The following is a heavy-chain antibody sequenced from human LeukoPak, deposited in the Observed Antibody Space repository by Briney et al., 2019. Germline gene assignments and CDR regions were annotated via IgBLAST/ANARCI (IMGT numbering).Heavy chain of an antibody. Sequence: GGSVKVSCKASGYTFTGYYMHWVRQAPGQGLEWMGWINPNSGGTNYAQKFQGRVTMTRDTSISTAYMELSRLRSDDTAVYYCARRGDGYNYLDAFDIWGQGTMVTVSS. V-gene: IGHV1-2*02. CDR1: GYTFTGYY. CDR2: INPNSGGT. J-gene: IGHJ3*02. D-gene: IGHD5-24*01. CDR3: ARRGDGYNYLDAFDI.